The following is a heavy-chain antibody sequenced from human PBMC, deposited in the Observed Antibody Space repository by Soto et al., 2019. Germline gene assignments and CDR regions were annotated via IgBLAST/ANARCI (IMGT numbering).Heavy chain of an antibody. J-gene: IGHJ5*02. CDR1: GASIYSGEYY. CDR3: ARPYSFGWSGVAS. V-gene: IGHV4-39*01. Sequence: QLQLQGSGPGLVKPSETLSLTCTVSGASIYSGEYYWAWIRQSPGQGLEWIGTISYSGSTYYNPSLRNRVTISIATSRNQVSLKLSSVTAADTAVYYCARPYSFGWSGVASWDQGTLVTVSS. CDR2: ISYSGST. D-gene: IGHD3-9*01.